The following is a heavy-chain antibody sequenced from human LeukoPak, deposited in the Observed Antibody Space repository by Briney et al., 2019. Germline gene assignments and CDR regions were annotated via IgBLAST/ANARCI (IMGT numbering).Heavy chain of an antibody. Sequence: PGRALRLSCAASGFTFSSYGMHWVRQAPGKGREWVAVIWYDGSNKYYADSVKGRFTISRDNSKNTLYLQMNSLRAEDTAVYYCARDGEQWLAYNWFDPWGQGALVTVSS. CDR1: GFTFSSYG. CDR2: IWYDGSNK. CDR3: ARDGEQWLAYNWFDP. V-gene: IGHV3-33*01. J-gene: IGHJ5*02. D-gene: IGHD6-19*01.